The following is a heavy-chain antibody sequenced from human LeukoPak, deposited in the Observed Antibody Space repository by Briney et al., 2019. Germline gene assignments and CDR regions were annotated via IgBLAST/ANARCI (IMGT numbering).Heavy chain of an antibody. V-gene: IGHV3-30*02. CDR2: IQYDGSNK. CDR3: AKFSKYSRNWPPGVAY. D-gene: IGHD6-13*01. J-gene: IGHJ4*02. Sequence: PGGSLRLSCAASGFTFSSYDMHWVRQAPGKGLEWVAFIQYDGSNKYYADSVKGRFTISRDNSKNTLYLRMNSLRADDTAVYYCAKFSKYSRNWPPGVAYWGREPWSPSPQ. CDR1: GFTFSSYD.